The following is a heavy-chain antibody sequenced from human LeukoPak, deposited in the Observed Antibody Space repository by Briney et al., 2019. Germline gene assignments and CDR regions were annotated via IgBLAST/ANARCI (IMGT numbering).Heavy chain of an antibody. CDR3: ARDGNYYDSSGYYSHGYFDY. CDR1: GYSISSGYY. V-gene: IGHV4-38-2*02. Sequence: SETLSLTCTVSGYSISSGYYWGWIRQPPGKGLEWIGSIYHSGSTYYNPSLKSRVTISVDTSKNQFSLKLSSVTAADTAVYYCARDGNYYDSSGYYSHGYFDYWGQGTLVTVSS. D-gene: IGHD3-22*01. J-gene: IGHJ4*02. CDR2: IYHSGST.